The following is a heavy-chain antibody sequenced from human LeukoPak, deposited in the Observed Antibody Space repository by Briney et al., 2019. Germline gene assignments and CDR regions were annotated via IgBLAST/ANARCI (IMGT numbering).Heavy chain of an antibody. D-gene: IGHD6-19*01. CDR3: ARQSGDQSSAWYFDV. CDR2: IHYSGKV. CDR1: GGSLRSSGHW. Sequence: SETLSLTCTVSGGSLRSSGHWWVWIRQPPGKGLEWIGSIHYSGKVYYNPSLKSRVTTSVDTSTDQFSLRLSSATAADTAIYYCARQSGDQSSAWYFDVWGQGTLVTVSS. V-gene: IGHV4-39*01. J-gene: IGHJ4*02.